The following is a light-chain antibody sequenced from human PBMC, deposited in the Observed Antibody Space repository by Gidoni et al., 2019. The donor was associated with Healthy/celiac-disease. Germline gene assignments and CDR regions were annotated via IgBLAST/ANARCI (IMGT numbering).Light chain of an antibody. CDR3: QSYDSSLSGWV. V-gene: IGLV1-40*01. J-gene: IGLJ2*01. CDR2: GNS. CDR1: SSNIGAGYD. Sequence: QSVLTQPPSVSGAPGQSVTISCTGTSSNIGAGYDVHWYHKLPGTAPKLLIYGNSNRPSGVPDRFSGSKSGTSASLAITGLQAEDEADYYCQSYDSSLSGWVFGGGTKVTVL.